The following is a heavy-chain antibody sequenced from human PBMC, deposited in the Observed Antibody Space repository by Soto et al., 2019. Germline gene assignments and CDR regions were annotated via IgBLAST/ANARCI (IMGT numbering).Heavy chain of an antibody. CDR2: ISSNGGST. D-gene: IGHD1-20*01. J-gene: IGHJ3*02. Sequence: PGGSLRLSCAASGFTFSSYAMHWVRQAPGKGLEYVSAISSNGGSTYYANSVKGRFTISRDNSKNTLYLQMGSLRAEDMAVYYCARGNWNDRLAFDIWGQGTMVTVSS. CDR1: GFTFSSYA. CDR3: ARGNWNDRLAFDI. V-gene: IGHV3-64*01.